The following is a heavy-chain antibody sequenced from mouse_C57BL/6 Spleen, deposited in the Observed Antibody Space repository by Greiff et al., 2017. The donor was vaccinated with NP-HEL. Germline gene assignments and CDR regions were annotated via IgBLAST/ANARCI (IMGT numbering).Heavy chain of an antibody. Sequence: VQLQQPGAELVMPGASVKLSCKASGYTFTSYWMHWVKQRPGQGLEWIGEIDPSDSYTNYNQKFKGKSTLTVDKSSSTAYMQLSSLTSEDSAVYYCARSGLGRAYYFDYWGQGTTLTVSS. V-gene: IGHV1-69*01. CDR3: ARSGLGRAYYFDY. D-gene: IGHD4-1*01. CDR2: IDPSDSYT. CDR1: GYTFTSYW. J-gene: IGHJ2*01.